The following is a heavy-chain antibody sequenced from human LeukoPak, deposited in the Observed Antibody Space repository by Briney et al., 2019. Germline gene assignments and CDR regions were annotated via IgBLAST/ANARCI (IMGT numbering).Heavy chain of an antibody. Sequence: GGSLGLSCAASGFTFSDAWMTWVRQAPGKGLECVGFIQSKTDGGTTDSATPVKGRFTVSRDDSKNTLYLQMNSLKTEDTAVYYCTTWSSQFDHWGQGTLVTVSS. CDR2: IQSKTDGGTT. V-gene: IGHV3-15*01. J-gene: IGHJ4*02. CDR1: GFTFSDAW. CDR3: TTWSSQFDH. D-gene: IGHD6-6*01.